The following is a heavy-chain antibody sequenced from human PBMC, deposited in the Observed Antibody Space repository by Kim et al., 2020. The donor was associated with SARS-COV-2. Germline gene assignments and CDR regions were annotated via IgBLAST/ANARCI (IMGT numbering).Heavy chain of an antibody. Sequence: SETLSLTCAVYGGSFSGYYWSWIRQPPGKGLEWIGEINHSGSTNYNPSLKSRVTISVDTSKNQFSLKLSAVTAADTAVYYCATGKWAAAVLNWFDPWGQGTLVTVSS. CDR3: ATGKWAAAVLNWFDP. J-gene: IGHJ5*02. CDR2: INHSGST. D-gene: IGHD6-13*01. CDR1: GGSFSGYY. V-gene: IGHV4-34*01.